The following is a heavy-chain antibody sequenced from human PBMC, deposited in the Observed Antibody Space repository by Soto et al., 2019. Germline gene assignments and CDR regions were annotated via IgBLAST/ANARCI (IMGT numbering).Heavy chain of an antibody. CDR1: GFTFSSYA. J-gene: IGHJ4*02. Sequence: GGSLRLSCAGSGFTFSSYAMTWVRQAPGKGLEWVSSISDSGSHTYYADFVKGRFTISRDNSKNTLYLQMNSLRVEDTAVYYCAKDTYSSSWYFWGQGTLVTVSS. CDR3: AKDTYSSSWYF. CDR2: ISDSGSHT. V-gene: IGHV3-23*01. D-gene: IGHD6-13*01.